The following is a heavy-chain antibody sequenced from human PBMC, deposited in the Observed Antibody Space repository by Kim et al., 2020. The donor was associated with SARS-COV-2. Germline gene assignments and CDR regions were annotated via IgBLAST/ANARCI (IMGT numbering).Heavy chain of an antibody. CDR1: GGSISSSSYY. V-gene: IGHV4-39*01. D-gene: IGHD6-13*01. CDR2: IYYSGST. J-gene: IGHJ4*02. Sequence: SETLSLTCTVSGGSISSSSYYWGWIRQPPGKGLEWIGSIYYSGSTYYNPSLKSRVTISVDTSKNQFSLKLSSVTAADTAVYYCASLAAGVFDYWGQGTLVTVSS. CDR3: ASLAAGVFDY.